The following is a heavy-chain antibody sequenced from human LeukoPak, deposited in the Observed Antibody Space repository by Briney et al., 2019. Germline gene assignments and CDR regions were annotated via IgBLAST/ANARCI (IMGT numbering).Heavy chain of an antibody. V-gene: IGHV4-39*01. Sequence: SSVTLSLTCTVSGGSISSSSYYWGWIRQPPGRGLEWIGSIYYSGSTYYNPSLKSRVTISVDTSKNQFSLKLSSVTAADTAVYYCARGPAAIVFDYWGQGTLVTVSS. CDR2: IYYSGST. CDR3: ARGPAAIVFDY. J-gene: IGHJ4*02. D-gene: IGHD2-2*01. CDR1: GGSISSSSYY.